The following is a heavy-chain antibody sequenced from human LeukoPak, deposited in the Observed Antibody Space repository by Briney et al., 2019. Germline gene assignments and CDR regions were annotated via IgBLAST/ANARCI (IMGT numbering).Heavy chain of an antibody. CDR2: INHSGST. CDR1: GGSFSGYY. CDR3: ARDRIRYSSSWKNWFDP. Sequence: SETLSLTCAVYGGSFSGYYWSWIRQPPGKGLEWIGEINHSGSTNYNPSLKSRVTISVDASKNQFSLKLSSVTAADTAVYYCARDRIRYSSSWKNWFDPWGQGTLVTVSS. J-gene: IGHJ5*02. D-gene: IGHD6-13*01. V-gene: IGHV4-34*01.